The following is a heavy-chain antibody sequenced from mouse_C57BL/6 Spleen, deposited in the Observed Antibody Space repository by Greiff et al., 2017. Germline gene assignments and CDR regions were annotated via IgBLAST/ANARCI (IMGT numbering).Heavy chain of an antibody. Sequence: QVQLKESGAELAKPGASVKLSCKASGYTFTSYWMHWVKQRPGQGLEWIGYINPSSGYTKYNQKFKDKATLTADKSSSTAYMQLSSLTYEDSAVYYCARGEGQLRLRFAYWGQGTLVTVSA. V-gene: IGHV1-7*01. J-gene: IGHJ3*01. CDR2: INPSSGYT. CDR3: ARGEGQLRLRFAY. D-gene: IGHD3-2*02. CDR1: GYTFTSYW.